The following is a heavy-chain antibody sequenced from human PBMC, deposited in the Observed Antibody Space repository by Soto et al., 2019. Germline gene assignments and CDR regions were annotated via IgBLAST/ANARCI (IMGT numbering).Heavy chain of an antibody. J-gene: IGHJ4*02. CDR1: GYTFTSYA. D-gene: IGHD3-3*01. V-gene: IGHV1-3*01. CDR3: ARGVPSITIFGVVITTIHFDY. Sequence: ASVKVSCKASGYTFTSYAMNWVRQAPGQRLEWMGWINAGNGNTKYSQKFQGRVTITRDTSASTAYMELRSLRSDYTAVYYCARGVPSITIFGVVITTIHFDYWGQGTLVTVSS. CDR2: INAGNGNT.